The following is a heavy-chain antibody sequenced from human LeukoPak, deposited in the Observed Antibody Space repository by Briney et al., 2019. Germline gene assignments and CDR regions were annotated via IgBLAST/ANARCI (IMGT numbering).Heavy chain of an antibody. V-gene: IGHV4-59*08. CDR3: ARQPYMLGAYYFDY. CDR2: IYYSGYT. J-gene: IGHJ4*02. CDR1: GGSISNYY. Sequence: SETLSLTCTVSGGSISNYYWSWIRQPPGKGLEWIGYIYYSGYTNYNPSLKSRVTISLDTSKNQFSLKLGSVTAADTPVYYCARQPYMLGAYYFDYWGQGTLVTVSS. D-gene: IGHD1-26*01.